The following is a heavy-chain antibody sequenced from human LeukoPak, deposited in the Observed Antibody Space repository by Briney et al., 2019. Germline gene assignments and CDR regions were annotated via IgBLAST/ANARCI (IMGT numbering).Heavy chain of an antibody. V-gene: IGHV3-21*01. J-gene: IGHJ4*02. CDR3: ASRMTTVTTGSY. Sequence: PGGSLRLSCAASGFTFSGYSMKWVRQAPGKGLEWVSSISSSSSYIYYADSVKGRFTISRDNAKNSLYLQMNSLRAEDTTMYYCASRMTTVTTGSYWGQGTLVTVSS. CDR1: GFTFSGYS. D-gene: IGHD4-17*01. CDR2: ISSSSSYI.